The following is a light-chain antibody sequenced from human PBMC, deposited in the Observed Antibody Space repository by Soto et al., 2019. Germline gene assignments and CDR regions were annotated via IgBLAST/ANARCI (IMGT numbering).Light chain of an antibody. J-gene: IGLJ3*02. CDR3: AAWDDSLNVVV. V-gene: IGLV1-44*01. CDR1: SSNIGSNT. Sequence: QSVLTQPPSASGTPGQRVTISCSGSSSNIGSNTVHWYQHLPGTAPKLLFYNNNLRPSGVPDRFSGSRSGTSASLVISGLQSEDEADYYCAAWDDSLNVVVFGGGTKVTVL. CDR2: NNN.